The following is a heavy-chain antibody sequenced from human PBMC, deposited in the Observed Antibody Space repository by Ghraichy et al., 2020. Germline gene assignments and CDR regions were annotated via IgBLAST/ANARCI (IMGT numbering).Heavy chain of an antibody. J-gene: IGHJ2*01. CDR2: IFYSGTT. CDR3: ASLIAASDHWYFHL. V-gene: IGHV4-39*07. D-gene: IGHD6-6*01. CDR1: GGSISNSYYY. Sequence: SETLSLTCTVSGGSISNSYYYWGWIRQPPGKGLEWIGNIFYSGTTYYNPSLRGRVAVSVDTSKNQFSLKLISVTAADTAVYYCASLIAASDHWYFHLWGRGTLVTVSS.